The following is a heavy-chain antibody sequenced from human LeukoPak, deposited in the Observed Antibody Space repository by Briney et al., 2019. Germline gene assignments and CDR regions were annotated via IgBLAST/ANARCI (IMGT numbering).Heavy chain of an antibody. Sequence: VASVKVSCKASGGSFSNYVITWVRQAPGQGLEWMGGIIPIFDTPDSVQKFQDRVTITADESTSTVYMELSSLRSDDTAVYYCARGMGNCSRTRCYDYALDVWGKGPRSSSPQ. V-gene: IGHV1-69*13. J-gene: IGHJ6*04. CDR1: GGSFSNYV. CDR2: IIPIFDTP. D-gene: IGHD2-2*01. CDR3: ARGMGNCSRTRCYDYALDV.